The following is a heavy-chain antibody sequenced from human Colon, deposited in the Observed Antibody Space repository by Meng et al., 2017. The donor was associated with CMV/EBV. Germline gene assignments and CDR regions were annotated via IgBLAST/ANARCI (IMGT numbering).Heavy chain of an antibody. J-gene: IGHJ4*02. CDR2: ISNKGRGYTT. V-gene: IGHV3-72*01. CDR1: GFTFSDYE. CDR3: VRVVD. Sequence: GESLKISCRASGFTFSDYEMNWVRQAPGKGLEWVGRISNKGRGYTTQYAASVKGRFTISGDESKNSVYLQMNGLKTEDTAVYFCVRVVDWGQGTLVTVSS. D-gene: IGHD3-10*01.